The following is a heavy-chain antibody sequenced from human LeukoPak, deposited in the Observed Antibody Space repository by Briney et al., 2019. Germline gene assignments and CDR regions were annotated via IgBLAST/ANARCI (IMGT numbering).Heavy chain of an antibody. CDR1: GFTFSDYY. CDR2: ISSSGSTI. CDR3: ARVRYDILTGYWTDYYYYMDV. Sequence: KSGGSLRLSCAASGFTFSDYYMRWIRQAPGKGLEWVSYISSSGSTIYYADSVKGRFTISRDNAKNSLYLQMNSLRAEDTAVYYCARVRYDILTGYWTDYYYYMDVWGKGTTVTVSS. J-gene: IGHJ6*03. V-gene: IGHV3-11*04. D-gene: IGHD3-9*01.